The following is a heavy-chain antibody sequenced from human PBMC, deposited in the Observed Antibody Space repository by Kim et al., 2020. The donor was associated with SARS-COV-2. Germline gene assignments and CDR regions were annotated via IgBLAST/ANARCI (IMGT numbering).Heavy chain of an antibody. V-gene: IGHV3-21*01. CDR2: ISSSSSYI. Sequence: GGSLRLSCAASGFTFSSYSMNWVRQAPGKGLEWVSSISSSSSYIYYADSVKGRFTISRDNAKNSLYLQMNSLRAEDTAVYYCARDLSIAPEWELLRWFDPWGQGTLVTVSS. J-gene: IGHJ5*02. D-gene: IGHD1-26*01. CDR1: GFTFSSYS. CDR3: ARDLSIAPEWELLRWFDP.